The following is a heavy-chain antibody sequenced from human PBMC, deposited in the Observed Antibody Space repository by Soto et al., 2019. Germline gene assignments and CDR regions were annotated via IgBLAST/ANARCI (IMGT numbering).Heavy chain of an antibody. CDR1: VGSLSGYY. Sequence: SETLSLTCAVYVGSLSGYYWSWLRQPPGKGLEWIGEINHSGSPNYNPSLKSRVTISVDTSKNQFSLKMTSVTAADTAVYYCATANWSHHYFDPWGQGTLVTVSS. CDR2: INHSGSP. D-gene: IGHD1-1*01. V-gene: IGHV4-34*01. CDR3: ATANWSHHYFDP. J-gene: IGHJ5*02.